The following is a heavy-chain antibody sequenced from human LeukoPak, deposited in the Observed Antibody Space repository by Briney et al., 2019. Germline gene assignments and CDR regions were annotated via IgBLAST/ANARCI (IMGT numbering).Heavy chain of an antibody. V-gene: IGHV3-74*03. D-gene: IGHD3-22*01. CDR3: LRGFPGRHGYWGY. CDR2: INSDSTIT. Sequence: PGGSLRLSCVASGLTFSSDWMLWVRQAPGKGLVWLSHINSDSTITTYADSVRGRFTISRDNAKNSLYLQMNSLRVEDTALYYCLRGFPGRHGYWGYWGQGTLVTVSS. J-gene: IGHJ4*02. CDR1: GLTFSSDW.